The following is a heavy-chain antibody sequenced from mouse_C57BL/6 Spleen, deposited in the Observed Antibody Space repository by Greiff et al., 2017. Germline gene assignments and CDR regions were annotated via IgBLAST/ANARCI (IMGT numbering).Heavy chain of an antibody. V-gene: IGHV5-16*01. CDR1: GFTFSDYY. CDR2: INYDGSST. Sequence: EVKLVESEGGLVQPGSSMKLSCTASGFTFSDYYMAWVRQVPEKGLEWVANINYDGSSTYYLDSLKSRFIISRDNAKNILYLQMSSLKSEDTATYYCARDQDYYGSSYWYFDVWGTGTTVTVSS. CDR3: ARDQDYYGSSYWYFDV. J-gene: IGHJ1*03. D-gene: IGHD1-1*01.